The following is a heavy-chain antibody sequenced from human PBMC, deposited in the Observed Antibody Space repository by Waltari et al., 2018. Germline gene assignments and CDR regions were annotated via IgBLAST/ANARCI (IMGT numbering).Heavy chain of an antibody. Sequence: QVQLVQSGAEVKKPGASVKVSCQASGYFFSSYYMHWVRKAPGQGPGWMGVINPSGGSTTYAQNLQGRITVTSDTSTNTVYMELSSLRSEDTAVYFCARDMGSGYRYGYYYYGMDGWGQGP. J-gene: IGHJ6*02. V-gene: IGHV1-46*01. D-gene: IGHD5-18*01. CDR1: GYFFSSYY. CDR3: ARDMGSGYRYGYYYYGMDG. CDR2: INPSGGST.